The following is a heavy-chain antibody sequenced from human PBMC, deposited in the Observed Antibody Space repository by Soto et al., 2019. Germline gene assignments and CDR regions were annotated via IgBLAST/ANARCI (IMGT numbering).Heavy chain of an antibody. V-gene: IGHV4-39*01. CDR3: ASLSGSYNDRYFDD. J-gene: IGHJ4*02. D-gene: IGHD1-26*01. Sequence: SETLSLTCTLSGVSTSSSGYQWVWIRQPPGKGLEWIGNVYYNGNTYYNAPLKSRLTISVDTSNNQFSPKVKSVTAADTAVYFCASLSGSYNDRYFDDWGQGTLLTVSS. CDR2: VYYNGNT. CDR1: GVSTSSSGYQ.